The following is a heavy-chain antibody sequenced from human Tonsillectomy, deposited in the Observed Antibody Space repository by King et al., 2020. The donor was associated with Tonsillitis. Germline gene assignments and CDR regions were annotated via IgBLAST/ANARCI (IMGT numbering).Heavy chain of an antibody. D-gene: IGHD3-16*01. V-gene: IGHV4-59*08. Sequence: VQLQESGPGLVKPSETLSLTCTVSGESIDTHYWSWIRQSPGKGLEWIGYIHNIGGLNYNPALKNRATIPVDRSKNQIPLKLTSVTAADTAVFYCATGGDDSQGRPSAGYNWFDPWGQGTLVTVSS. CDR2: IHNIGGL. CDR1: GESIDTHY. CDR3: ATGGDDSQGRPSAGYNWFDP. J-gene: IGHJ5*02.